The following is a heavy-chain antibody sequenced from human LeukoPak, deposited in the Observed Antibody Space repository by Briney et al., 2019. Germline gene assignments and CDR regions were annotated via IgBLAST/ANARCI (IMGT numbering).Heavy chain of an antibody. V-gene: IGHV5-51*01. CDR1: GYRFTSYW. J-gene: IGHJ4*02. D-gene: IGHD3-16*01. Sequence: GESLKISCTGSGYRFTSYWIGWVRQMPGKGLEWMGIIYPGDSDTRYSPSFEGQITISADKSISTAYLQWSTLKASDTAMYYCARAADDYVWGSYKYWGQGTLVTVSS. CDR3: ARAADDYVWGSYKY. CDR2: IYPGDSDT.